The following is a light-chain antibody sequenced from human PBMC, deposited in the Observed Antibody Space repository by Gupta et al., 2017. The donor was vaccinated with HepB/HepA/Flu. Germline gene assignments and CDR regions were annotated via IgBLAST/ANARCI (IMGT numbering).Light chain of an antibody. CDR2: DAS. CDR3: QHRNNWPIT. J-gene: IGKJ1*01. CDR1: QSVSSY. V-gene: IGKV3-11*01. Sequence: VSSHPPATLSLSPGERATLTCRASQSVSSYLAWYQQKPGNAPRLLIYDASNRATDIPARFSGSGSGTDFTLTISSLEPEDFAVYYCQHRNNWPITFGRGTKVE.